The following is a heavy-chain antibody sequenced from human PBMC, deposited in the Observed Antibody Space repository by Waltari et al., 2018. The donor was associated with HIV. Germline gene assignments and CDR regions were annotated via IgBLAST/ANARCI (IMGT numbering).Heavy chain of an antibody. CDR2: IKQDGSEK. CDR3: ARGGFYGSGSKVN. V-gene: IGHV3-7*04. D-gene: IGHD3-10*01. J-gene: IGHJ4*02. CDR1: GFTFSSYW. Sequence: EVQLVESGGGLVQPGGSLRLSCAASGFTFSSYWMSWVRQAPGKGLELVDNIKQDGSEKYYVDSVNGRFTISRDNAENALYLQMNSLRAEDTAVYYCARGGFYGSGSKVNWGQGTLVTVSS.